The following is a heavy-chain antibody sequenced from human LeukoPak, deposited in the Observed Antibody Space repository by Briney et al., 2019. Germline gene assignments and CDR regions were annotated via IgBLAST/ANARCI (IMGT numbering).Heavy chain of an antibody. V-gene: IGHV1-24*01. CDR3: ARSLWFGELAVWFDP. CDR1: GYTLTELS. D-gene: IGHD3-10*01. CDR2: FDPEDGET. J-gene: IGHJ5*02. Sequence: ASVKVSCKVSGYTLTELSMHWVRQAPGKGLEWMGGFDPEDGETIYAQKFQGRVTMTEDTSTDTAYMELSSLRSEDTAVYYCARSLWFGELAVWFDPWGQGTLVTASS.